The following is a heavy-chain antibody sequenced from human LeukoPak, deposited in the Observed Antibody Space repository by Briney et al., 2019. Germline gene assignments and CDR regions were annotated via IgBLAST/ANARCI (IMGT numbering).Heavy chain of an antibody. CDR1: GGTFSSYA. CDR3: ASLVEAAANFDY. J-gene: IGHJ4*02. V-gene: IGHV1-69*05. Sequence: SVKVSCKASGGTFSSYAISWVRQAPGQGLEWTGGIIPIFGTANYAQKFQGRVTITTDESTSAAYMELSSLRSEDTAVYYCASLVEAAANFDYWGQGTLVTVSS. D-gene: IGHD6-13*01. CDR2: IIPIFGTA.